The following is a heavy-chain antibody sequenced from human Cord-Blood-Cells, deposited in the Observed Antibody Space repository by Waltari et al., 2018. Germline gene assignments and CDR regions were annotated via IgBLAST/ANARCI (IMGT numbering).Heavy chain of an antibody. CDR1: GYTFTGYY. D-gene: IGHD4-17*01. V-gene: IGHV1-2*04. Sequence: QVQLVQSGAEVKKPGASVKVSCKASGYTFTGYYMHWVRQALGQGLERMGGNNPNSGGTNYAKKVQGWVTKTRDTAISTAYMELGRLGTDGAAVDYCARGARRSTVKVYWEFDRWGRGTLVTVSS. J-gene: IGHJ2*01. CDR2: NNPNSGGT. CDR3: ARGARRSTVKVYWEFDR.